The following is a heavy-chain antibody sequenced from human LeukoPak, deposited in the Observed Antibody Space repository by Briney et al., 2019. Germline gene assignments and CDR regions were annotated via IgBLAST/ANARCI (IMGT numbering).Heavy chain of an antibody. V-gene: IGHV3-21*01. CDR1: GFSFSSYA. CDR3: ARAVGAVAGTRNWYFDL. CDR2: ISSSSSYI. D-gene: IGHD6-19*01. J-gene: IGHJ2*01. Sequence: GGSLRLSCAASGFSFSSYAMSWVRQAPGKGLEWVSSISSSSSYIYYADSVKGRFTISRDNAKNSLYLQMNSLRAEDTAVYYCARAVGAVAGTRNWYFDLWGRGTLVTVSS.